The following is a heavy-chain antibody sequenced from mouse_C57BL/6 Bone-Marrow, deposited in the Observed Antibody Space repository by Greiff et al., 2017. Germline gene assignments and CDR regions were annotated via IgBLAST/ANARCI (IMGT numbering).Heavy chain of an antibody. CDR2: IDPETGGT. J-gene: IGHJ3*01. Sequence: VKLVESGAELVRPGASVTLSCKASGYTFTDYEMHWVKQTPVHGLEWIGAIDPETGGTAYNQKFKGKAILTADKSSSTAYMELRSLTSEDSAVYYCTRRAQATFAYWGQGTLVTVSA. CDR3: TRRAQATFAY. D-gene: IGHD3-2*02. V-gene: IGHV1-15*01. CDR1: GYTFTDYE.